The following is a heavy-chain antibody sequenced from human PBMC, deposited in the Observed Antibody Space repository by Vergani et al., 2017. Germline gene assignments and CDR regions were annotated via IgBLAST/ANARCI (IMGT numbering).Heavy chain of an antibody. CDR2: IIPILGTA. CDR1: GGTFSSYA. CDR3: ASHTDLVVVPAAISANGGVDY. J-gene: IGHJ4*02. Sequence: QVQLVQSGAEVKKPGSSVKVSCKASGGTFSSYAISWVRQAPGQGLEWMGRIIPILGTANYAQKFQGRVTITADESTSTAYMELGSLRSEDTAVYYCASHTDLVVVPAAISANGGVDYWGQGTLVTVSS. V-gene: IGHV1-69*11. D-gene: IGHD2-2*01.